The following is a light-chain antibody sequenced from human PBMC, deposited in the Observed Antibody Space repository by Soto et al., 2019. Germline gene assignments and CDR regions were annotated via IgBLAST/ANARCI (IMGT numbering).Light chain of an antibody. Sequence: DIQLTQSPSFLSASVGDRVTITCRASQSITTWLAWYQQKPGKAPKLLIYKATNVQTGVPSRFRGSGSGTEFSLTISSLQPEDFAIYYCQQYNDYQYTFGQGTRLEIK. CDR3: QQYNDYQYT. J-gene: IGKJ5*01. CDR1: QSITTW. CDR2: KAT. V-gene: IGKV1-5*03.